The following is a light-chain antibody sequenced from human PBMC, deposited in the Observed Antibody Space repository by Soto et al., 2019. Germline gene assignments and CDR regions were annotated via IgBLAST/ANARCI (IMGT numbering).Light chain of an antibody. V-gene: IGKV2-28*01. Sequence: DIVMTQSPLSLPVTPGEPASISCRSSQSLLHSSGYNYLDRYLQKPGHSPQLLIYSGSSRASGVPVRFSGSGSDTDFTLKISRVEAGDVGVYYCMQALQSPRTFGQGTKLEI. J-gene: IGKJ2*01. CDR3: MQALQSPRT. CDR1: QSLLHSSGYNY. CDR2: SGS.